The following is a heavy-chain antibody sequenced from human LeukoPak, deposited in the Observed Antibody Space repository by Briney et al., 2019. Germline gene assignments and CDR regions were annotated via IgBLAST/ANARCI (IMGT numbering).Heavy chain of an antibody. CDR2: INAGNGNT. CDR3: ARDSSGYYLDDAFDT. Sequence: ASVKVSCKASGYTFTSYAMHWVRQAPGQRLEWMGWINAGNGNTKYSQKFQGRVTITRDTSASTAYMELSSLRSEDTAVYYCARDSSGYYLDDAFDTWGQGTMVTVSS. CDR1: GYTFTSYA. V-gene: IGHV1-3*01. D-gene: IGHD3-22*01. J-gene: IGHJ3*02.